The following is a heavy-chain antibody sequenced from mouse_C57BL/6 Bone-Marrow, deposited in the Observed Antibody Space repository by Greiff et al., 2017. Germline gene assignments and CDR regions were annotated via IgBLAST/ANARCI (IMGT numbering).Heavy chain of an antibody. CDR3: TGAGTYFDY. Sequence: VQRVESGAELVRPGASVTLSCKASGYTFTDYEMHWVKQTPVHGLEWIGAIDPETGGTAYNQKFKGKAILTADKSSSTAYMVLRSLTSEDSAVYYCTGAGTYFDYWGQGTTLTVSS. D-gene: IGHD4-1*01. V-gene: IGHV1-15*01. CDR2: IDPETGGT. J-gene: IGHJ2*01. CDR1: GYTFTDYE.